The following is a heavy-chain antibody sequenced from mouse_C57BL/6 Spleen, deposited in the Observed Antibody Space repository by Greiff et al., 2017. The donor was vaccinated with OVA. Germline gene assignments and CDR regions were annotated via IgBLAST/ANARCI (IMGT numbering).Heavy chain of an antibody. CDR3: ARYYGWGSYYAMDY. V-gene: IGHV5-6*01. Sequence: EVKVVESGGDLVKPGGSLKLSCAASGFTFSSYGMSWVRQTPDKRLEWVATISSGGSYTYYPDSVKGRFTISRDNAKNTLYLQMSSLKSEDTAMYYCARYYGWGSYYAMDYWGQGTSVTVSS. D-gene: IGHD1-1*01. CDR2: ISSGGSYT. J-gene: IGHJ4*01. CDR1: GFTFSSYG.